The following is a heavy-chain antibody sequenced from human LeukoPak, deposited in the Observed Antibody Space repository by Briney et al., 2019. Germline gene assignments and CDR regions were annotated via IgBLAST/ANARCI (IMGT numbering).Heavy chain of an antibody. Sequence: PGGSLRLSCAASGFTFSDHIMNGVRQLPGKRLEWVAYVSGSGSTVYYADSVKGRFTISRDNGKSSLYLQMNSLRVEDTALYYCVRQFAYWGQGTLVTVSS. CDR2: VSGSGSTV. CDR3: VRQFAY. CDR1: GFTFSDHI. J-gene: IGHJ4*02. V-gene: IGHV3-48*01.